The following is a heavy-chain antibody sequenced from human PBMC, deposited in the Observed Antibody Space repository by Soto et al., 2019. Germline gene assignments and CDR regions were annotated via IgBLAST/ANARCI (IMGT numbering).Heavy chain of an antibody. J-gene: IGHJ4*02. V-gene: IGHV3-64*04. Sequence: PGGSLRLSCSASGFTFSSYAMHWVRQAPGKGLEYVSSISTNGGSTHYADSVKGRFTISRDNSKNTLYLQMNSLRAEDTAVYYCARPRYDSSGTPFDHWGQGTLVTVSS. D-gene: IGHD3-22*01. CDR2: ISTNGGST. CDR3: ARPRYDSSGTPFDH. CDR1: GFTFSSYA.